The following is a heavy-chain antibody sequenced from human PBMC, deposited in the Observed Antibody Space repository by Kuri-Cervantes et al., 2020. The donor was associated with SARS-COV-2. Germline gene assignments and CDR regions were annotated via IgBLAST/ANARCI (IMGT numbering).Heavy chain of an antibody. CDR2: IYYSGST. CDR1: GGSISSYY. Sequence: SETLSLTCTVSGGSISSYYWSWNRQPPGKGLEWIGYIYYSGSTNYNPSLKSRVTISVDTSKNQFTLKLSSVTAADTAVYYCARGFCGGDCYSYYYYYYMDVWGKGTTVTVSS. D-gene: IGHD2-21*01. J-gene: IGHJ6*03. CDR3: ARGFCGGDCYSYYYYYYMDV. V-gene: IGHV4-59*01.